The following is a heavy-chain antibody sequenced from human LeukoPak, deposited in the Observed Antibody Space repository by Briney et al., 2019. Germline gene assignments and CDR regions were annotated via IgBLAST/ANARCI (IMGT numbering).Heavy chain of an antibody. J-gene: IGHJ4*02. D-gene: IGHD6-13*01. V-gene: IGHV3-66*01. CDR2: IYSGGST. Sequence: GGSLRLSCAASGFTVSTNYMSWVRQAPGKGLEWVSVIYSGGSTYYADSVKGRFTISRDNYKNTLYLQMNSLRAEDTAVYYCARASIAAAGYYFDYWGQGTLVTVSS. CDR1: GFTVSTNY. CDR3: ARASIAAAGYYFDY.